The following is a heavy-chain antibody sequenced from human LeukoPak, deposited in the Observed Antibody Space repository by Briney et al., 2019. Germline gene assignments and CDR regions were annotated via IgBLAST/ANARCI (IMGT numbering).Heavy chain of an antibody. CDR1: GYTFTIYG. CDR2: ISAYNGNT. J-gene: IGHJ5*02. V-gene: IGHV1-18*01. D-gene: IGHD3-22*01. CDR3: ARDTYYYDSSGYSGWFDP. Sequence: SVKVSCKASGYTFTIYGISWVRQAPGQGLEWMGWISAYNGNTNYAQKLQGRVTMTTDTSTSTAYMELRSLRSDDTAVYYCARDTYYYDSSGYSGWFDPWGQGTLVTVSS.